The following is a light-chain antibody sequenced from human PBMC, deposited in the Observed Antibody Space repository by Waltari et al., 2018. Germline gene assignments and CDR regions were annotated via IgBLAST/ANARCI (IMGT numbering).Light chain of an antibody. CDR3: LQHSNWPRFT. Sequence: DIVLSQSPATLSLSPGERATLSCRASQSVSRYLAWYQQKPGQAPRLLLYDASNRATGIPVRFSDSGSGTDFTLTISSLGPEDFAVYYCLQHSNWPRFTFGPGTKVDIK. V-gene: IGKV3-11*01. CDR1: QSVSRY. CDR2: DAS. J-gene: IGKJ3*01.